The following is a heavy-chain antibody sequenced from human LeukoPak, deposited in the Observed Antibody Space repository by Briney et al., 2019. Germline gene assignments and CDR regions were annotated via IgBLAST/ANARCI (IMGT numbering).Heavy chain of an antibody. CDR3: AKGVVVAPDVTPFDY. Sequence: EGSLRLSCAVSGLTFNNYAMSWVRQAPGKGLEWVSGISGRGASKYYADSVKGRFTISRDNSKNTLYLQTNSLRAEDTAVYYCAKGVVVAPDVTPFDYWGQGTLVTVSS. CDR1: GLTFNNYA. V-gene: IGHV3-23*01. J-gene: IGHJ4*02. CDR2: ISGRGASK. D-gene: IGHD2-2*01.